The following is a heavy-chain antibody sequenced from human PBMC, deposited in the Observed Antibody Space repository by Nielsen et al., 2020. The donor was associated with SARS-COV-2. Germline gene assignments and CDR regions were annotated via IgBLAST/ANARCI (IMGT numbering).Heavy chain of an antibody. J-gene: IGHJ6*02. D-gene: IGHD3-22*01. V-gene: IGHV4-39*01. CDR3: ARHSTQSSVGITLFFFVLLPSGMDV. CDR2: IYYSGST. Sequence: SETLSLTCTVSGGSISSSSYYWGWIRQPPGKGLEWVGSIYYSGSTYYNPSLKSRVTISVDTSKNQFSLTLISVTAAATAVYYCARHSTQSSVGITLFFFVLLPSGMDVWGQGTTVTVSS. CDR1: GGSISSSSYY.